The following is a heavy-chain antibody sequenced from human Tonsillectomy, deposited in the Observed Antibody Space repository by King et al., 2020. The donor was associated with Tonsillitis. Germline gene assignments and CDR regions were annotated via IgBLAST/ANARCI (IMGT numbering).Heavy chain of an antibody. J-gene: IGHJ4*02. D-gene: IGHD5-18*01. V-gene: IGHV3-7*01. CDR2: IKQDGSEK. Sequence: VQLVGSGGGLVQPGGSLRLSCAASGFTFSSYWMSWVRQAPGKGLEGVANIKQDGSEKYYVDSVKGRFTISRDNAKNSLYLQMNSLRAEDTAVYYCARGSGYGYGMYYFDYWGQGTLVTVSS. CDR3: ARGSGYGYGMYYFDY. CDR1: GFTFSSYW.